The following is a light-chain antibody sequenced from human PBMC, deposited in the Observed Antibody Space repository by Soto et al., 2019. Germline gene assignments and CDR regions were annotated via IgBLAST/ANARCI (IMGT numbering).Light chain of an antibody. CDR1: QSISSY. CDR3: QQSYSTPVT. CDR2: AAS. Sequence: DIQMTQSPSSLSASVGDRVTITCRASQSISSYLNWYQQKPGKAPKLLIYAASSLQSGVPSRFSGSGSGTDFTLTISSLEPEGFGTYYCQQSYSTPVTVGQGTRLEIK. J-gene: IGKJ2*01. V-gene: IGKV1-39*01.